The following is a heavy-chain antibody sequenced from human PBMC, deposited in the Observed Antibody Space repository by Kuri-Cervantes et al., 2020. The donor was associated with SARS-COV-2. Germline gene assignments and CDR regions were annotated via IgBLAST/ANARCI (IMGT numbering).Heavy chain of an antibody. D-gene: IGHD3-22*01. CDR3: ARGKAEITMIVVVITSGAYYFDY. CDR1: GGSISSSSYY. CDR2: IYHSGST. V-gene: IGHV4-39*07. J-gene: IGHJ4*02. Sequence: SETLSLTCTVSGGSISSSSYYWGWIRQPPGKGLEWIGSIYHSGSTYYNPSLKSRVTISVDTSKNQFSLKLSSVTAADTAVYYCARGKAEITMIVVVITSGAYYFDYWGQGTLVTVSS.